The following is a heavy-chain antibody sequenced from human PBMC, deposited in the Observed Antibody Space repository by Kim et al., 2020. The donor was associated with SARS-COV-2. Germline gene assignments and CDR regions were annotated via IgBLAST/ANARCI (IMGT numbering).Heavy chain of an antibody. Sequence: SVKVSCKASGGTFSSYAINWVRQAPGQGLEWMGGIVPIFGTANYSQKFQGRVTITADKSTSTAYMELSILRSEDTAVYYCARRVDFNYCDSSGYYAYWGQGNLVTVSS. CDR3: ARRVDFNYCDSSGYYAY. J-gene: IGHJ4*02. D-gene: IGHD3-22*01. CDR1: GGTFSSYA. CDR2: IVPIFGTA. V-gene: IGHV1-69*06.